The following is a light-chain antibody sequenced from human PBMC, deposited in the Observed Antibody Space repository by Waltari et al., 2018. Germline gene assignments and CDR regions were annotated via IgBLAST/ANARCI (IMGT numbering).Light chain of an antibody. J-gene: IGKJ2*03. CDR1: HSISIW. Sequence: DIQMTQSPSTLSASVGDRVTITCRASHSISIWLAWYQQKPGRAPKLLIYQTSILESGVPSRFSGSASGTEFTLTISSLQPDDFATYYCQHYSSYSSVGQGTKLEI. CDR2: QTS. V-gene: IGKV1-5*03. CDR3: QHYSSYSS.